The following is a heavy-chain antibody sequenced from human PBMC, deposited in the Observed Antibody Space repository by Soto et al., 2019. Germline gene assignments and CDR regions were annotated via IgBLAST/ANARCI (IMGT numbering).Heavy chain of an antibody. D-gene: IGHD1-1*01. Sequence: QPQLHESGPGLVKPSETLSLTCTVSGDPITRRYHYWGWIRQSPGKGLEWIASVYFRGHMSSNPSLQSRVNMSVDTSKNQFVLTLRSLTATDTAIYFCARQPVQERRLRALDQWGPGRLVTVSS. CDR3: ARQPVQERRLRALDQ. J-gene: IGHJ4*02. CDR1: GDPITRRYHY. V-gene: IGHV4-39*01. CDR2: VYFRGHM.